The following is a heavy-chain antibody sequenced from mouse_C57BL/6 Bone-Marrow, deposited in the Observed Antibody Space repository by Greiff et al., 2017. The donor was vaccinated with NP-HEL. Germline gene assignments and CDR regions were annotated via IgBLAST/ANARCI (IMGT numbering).Heavy chain of an antibody. J-gene: IGHJ2*01. CDR1: GYTFTSYG. Sequence: QVQLKESGAELARPGASVKLSCKASGYTFTSYGISWVKQRTGQGLEWIGETYPRSGNTYYNEKFKGKATLTADKSSSTAYMELRSLTSEDSAVYFCARWGNYPYYFDYWGQGTTLTVSS. CDR2: TYPRSGNT. CDR3: ARWGNYPYYFDY. V-gene: IGHV1-81*01. D-gene: IGHD2-1*01.